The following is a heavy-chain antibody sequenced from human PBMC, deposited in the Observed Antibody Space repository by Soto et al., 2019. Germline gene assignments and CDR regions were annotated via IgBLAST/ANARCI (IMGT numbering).Heavy chain of an antibody. CDR2: IHPGNSDT. CDR1: GYNFTNYW. V-gene: IGHV5-51*01. J-gene: IGHJ5*02. D-gene: IGHD4-4*01. CDR3: ARHQYSNYPPSHWFDP. Sequence: PGESLKISCKGSGYNFTNYWIGWVRQMPGKGLEWMVIIHPGNSDTRYSPSFRGQVTISADKSINTAYLQWSSLRASDTAMYYCARHQYSNYPPSHWFDPWGRGTLVTVSS.